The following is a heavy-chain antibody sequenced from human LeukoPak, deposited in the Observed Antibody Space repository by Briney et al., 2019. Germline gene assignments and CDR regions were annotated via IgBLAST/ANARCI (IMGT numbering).Heavy chain of an antibody. CDR3: ARELPLPWFGELLGVGYFDY. Sequence: GGSLRLSCAASGFTFSSYAMHWVRQAPGKGLEWVAVISYDGSNKYYADSVKGRFTISRDNSKNTLYLQMNSLRAEDTAVYYCARELPLPWFGELLGVGYFDYWGQGTLVTVSS. CDR2: ISYDGSNK. D-gene: IGHD3-10*01. CDR1: GFTFSSYA. V-gene: IGHV3-30-3*01. J-gene: IGHJ4*02.